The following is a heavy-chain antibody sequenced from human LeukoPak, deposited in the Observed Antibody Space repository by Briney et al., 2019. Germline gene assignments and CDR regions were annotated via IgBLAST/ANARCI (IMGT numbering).Heavy chain of an antibody. CDR2: INHSGST. CDR1: GGSFSGYY. J-gene: IGHJ4*02. V-gene: IGHV4-34*01. CDR3: ARVLTGKFDY. Sequence: PSETLSLTCAVYGGSFSGYYWSWIRQPPGKGLEWIGEINHSGSTNYNPSLKSRVTISVDTSKNQLSLKLSSVTAADTAVYYCARVLTGKFDYWGQGTLVTVSS. D-gene: IGHD7-27*01.